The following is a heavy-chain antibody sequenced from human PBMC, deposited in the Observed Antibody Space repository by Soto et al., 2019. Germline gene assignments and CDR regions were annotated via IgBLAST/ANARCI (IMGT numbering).Heavy chain of an antibody. CDR3: ARGSCSSTSCYKEYYFDL. D-gene: IGHD2-2*02. V-gene: IGHV1-69*01. Sequence: QVQLVQSGAEVKKPRSSVKVSCKASGGTFSGYAISWVRQAPGQGLEWMGEIIPMFGTSNYAQKFQGRVTITADESTSTAYMELSILRSEDTAVYYCARGSCSSTSCYKEYYFDLWGQGTLVTVSS. CDR1: GGTFSGYA. J-gene: IGHJ4*02. CDR2: IIPMFGTS.